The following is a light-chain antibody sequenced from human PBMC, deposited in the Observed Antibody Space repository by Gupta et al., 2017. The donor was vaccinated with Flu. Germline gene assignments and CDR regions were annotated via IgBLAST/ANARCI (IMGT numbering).Light chain of an antibody. Sequence: QSALTQPASVSGSPGQSITISCSGSSSDVGRYNFVSWYQQHPGKAPKLIIYEVTNRPSGVSSRFSGSKSGNTASLTISGLQAEDEVDYYYSSYTTRSTWVFGGGTKLTVL. CDR3: SSYTTRSTWV. V-gene: IGLV2-14*03. J-gene: IGLJ3*02. CDR2: EVT. CDR1: SSDVGRYNF.